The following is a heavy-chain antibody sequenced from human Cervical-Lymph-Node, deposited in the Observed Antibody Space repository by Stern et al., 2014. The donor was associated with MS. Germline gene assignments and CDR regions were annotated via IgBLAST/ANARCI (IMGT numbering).Heavy chain of an antibody. CDR1: GYTFTSYA. V-gene: IGHV1-3*01. CDR3: AYYAPMYSSGGGFAP. D-gene: IGHD6-25*01. J-gene: IGHJ5*02. Sequence: QVQLVQSGAEVKKPGASVKVSCKASGYTFTSYAMHLVRQAPGQRLEWMGWINAGHGNTKYSQKFQGRVTITRDTSASTAYMERSGRGSEAAVVYYCAYYAPMYSSGGGFAPGAQGTLVTVSS. CDR2: INAGHGNT.